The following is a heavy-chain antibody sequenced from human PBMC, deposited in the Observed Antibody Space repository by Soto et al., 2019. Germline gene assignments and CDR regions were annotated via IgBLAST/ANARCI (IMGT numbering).Heavy chain of an antibody. J-gene: IGHJ5*02. CDR3: ARGLIGPSGIAAAGFDP. Sequence: SVKVSCKASGGTFSTYAISWVRQAPGQGLEWMGGIIPIFGTANYAQKFQGRVTITADKSTSTAYMELSSLRSEDTAVYYCARGLIGPSGIAAAGFDPWGQGTLVTISS. D-gene: IGHD6-13*01. CDR1: GGTFSTYA. CDR2: IIPIFGTA. V-gene: IGHV1-69*06.